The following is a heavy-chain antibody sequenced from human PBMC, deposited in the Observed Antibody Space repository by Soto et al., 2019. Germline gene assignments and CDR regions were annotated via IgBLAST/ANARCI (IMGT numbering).Heavy chain of an antibody. CDR3: ARDRGYFDCWLFDY. CDR1: GYTFTSYG. V-gene: IGHV1-18*04. CDR2: ISAYNGNT. D-gene: IGHD3-9*01. J-gene: IGHJ4*02. Sequence: VASVKVSCKASGYTFTSYGISWVRQAPGQGLEWMGWISAYNGNTNYAQKLQGRVTMTTDTSTSTAYMELRSLRSDDTAVYYCARDRGYFDCWLFDYWGQGTLVTVSS.